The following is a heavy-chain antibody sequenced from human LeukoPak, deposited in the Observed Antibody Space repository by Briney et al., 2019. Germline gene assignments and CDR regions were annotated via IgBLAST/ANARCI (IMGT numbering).Heavy chain of an antibody. CDR1: GFTSSSYS. D-gene: IGHD4-23*01. CDR3: VYGGGYFQH. V-gene: IGHV3-21*01. J-gene: IGHJ1*01. Sequence: PGGSLRLSCAASGFTSSSYSMDWVRQAPGKGLEWVSSISSSSNNIYYADSVKGRFTISRDNGKNSLYLLMNSLRAEDTAVYYCVYGGGYFQHWGQGTLATVSS. CDR2: ISSSSNNI.